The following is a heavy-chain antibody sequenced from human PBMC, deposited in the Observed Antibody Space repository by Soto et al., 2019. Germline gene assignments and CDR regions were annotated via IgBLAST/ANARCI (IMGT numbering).Heavy chain of an antibody. V-gene: IGHV5-51*01. CDR2: IHPGDSGT. CDR1: GYSFTSYW. J-gene: IGHJ4*02. Sequence: GESLKISCSTSGYSFTSYWIGWVRQMPGKGLEWMGIIHPGDSGTRYSPSFQGQVTISADKSITTAYLQWSSLKASDTAIYYCARSRTYGGNSFDYWGQGTLFTVSS. D-gene: IGHD2-15*01. CDR3: ARSRTYGGNSFDY.